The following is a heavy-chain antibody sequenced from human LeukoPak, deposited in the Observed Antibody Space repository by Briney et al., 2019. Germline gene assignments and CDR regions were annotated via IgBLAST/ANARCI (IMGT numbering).Heavy chain of an antibody. D-gene: IGHD3-22*01. CDR2: IIPIFGTA. J-gene: IGHJ4*02. Sequence: GASVKVSCKASGGTFSSYAISWVRQAPGQGLEWMGGIIPIFGTANYAQKFQGRVTITADKSTSTAYMELSSLRPEDTAVYYCAKDSSVYHYDSRNLDYWGQGTLVTVSS. V-gene: IGHV1-69*06. CDR1: GGTFSSYA. CDR3: AKDSSVYHYDSRNLDY.